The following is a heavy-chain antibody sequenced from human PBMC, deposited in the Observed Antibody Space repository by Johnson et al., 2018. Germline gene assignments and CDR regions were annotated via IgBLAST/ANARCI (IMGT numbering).Heavy chain of an antibody. CDR2: ISSSRSTI. D-gene: IGHD7-27*01. CDR3: ARDLPLGYRGALDI. J-gene: IGHJ3*02. Sequence: EVQLVESGGGLVQPGGSLRLSCAASGFTLSSYSINWVRQAPGKGLEWVSYISSSRSTIYYADSVKGRFTMSRDDAKNSLYLQMNSLRDEDTAVYYCARDLPLGYRGALDIWGQGTMVTVSS. CDR1: GFTLSSYS. V-gene: IGHV3-48*02.